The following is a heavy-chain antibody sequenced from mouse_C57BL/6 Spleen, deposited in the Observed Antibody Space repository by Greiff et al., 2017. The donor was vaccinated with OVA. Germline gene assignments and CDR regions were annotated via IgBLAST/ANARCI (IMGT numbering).Heavy chain of an antibody. V-gene: IGHV2-5*01. CDR3: AKNPNYYGSSNDAMGY. J-gene: IGHJ4*01. CDR2: IWRGGST. CDR1: GFSFTSYG. D-gene: IGHD1-1*01. Sequence: VQLQPSGPGLVQPSQCLSLSCTASGFSFTSYGVHWVRQSPGKGLEWLGVIWRGGSTDYNAAFLSRQSITKDNYKSQDFFKMNSLQADETAIYYCAKNPNYYGSSNDAMGYWGQGTSVTVSS.